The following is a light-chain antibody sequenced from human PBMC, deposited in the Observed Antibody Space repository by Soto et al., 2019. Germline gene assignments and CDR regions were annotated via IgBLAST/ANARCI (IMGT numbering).Light chain of an antibody. J-gene: IGKJ1*01. CDR2: GAS. CDR3: QQYNNWPPDRT. Sequence: EIVMTQSPATLSVSPGERATLSCRASQSVSSNLAWYQQKPGQAPRLLIYGASTRSTGIPARFSGSGSGTGFPLTLSSLQSEDFAFYFCQQYNNWPPDRTFGQGTKVEIK. CDR1: QSVSSN. V-gene: IGKV3-15*01.